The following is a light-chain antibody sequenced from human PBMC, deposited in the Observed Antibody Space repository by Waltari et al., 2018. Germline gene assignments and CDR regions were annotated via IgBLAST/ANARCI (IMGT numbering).Light chain of an antibody. CDR2: EDS. V-gene: IGLV3-10*01. CDR3: YSTDGSGNERV. J-gene: IGLJ2*01. CDR1: ALPRKY. Sequence: QPPSVSVSPGQTARITCSGDALPRKYAYWYQQKSGQAPVLVMYEDSKRPPGIPERFSGSGSGTMATLTISGAQAEDEADYYCYSTDGSGNERVFGGGTKLTV.